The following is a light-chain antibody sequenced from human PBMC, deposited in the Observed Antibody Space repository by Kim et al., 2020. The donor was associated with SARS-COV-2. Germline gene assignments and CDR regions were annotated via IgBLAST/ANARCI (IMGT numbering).Light chain of an antibody. CDR1: NIGSKR. J-gene: IGLJ3*02. Sequence: APGKTARITWGGNNIGSKRVHWYQQKPGQAPVLVIYYDSDRPSGIPERFSGSNSGNTATLTISRVEAGDEADYYCQVWDSSSDHPVFGGGTKVTVL. CDR2: YDS. CDR3: QVWDSSSDHPV. V-gene: IGLV3-21*04.